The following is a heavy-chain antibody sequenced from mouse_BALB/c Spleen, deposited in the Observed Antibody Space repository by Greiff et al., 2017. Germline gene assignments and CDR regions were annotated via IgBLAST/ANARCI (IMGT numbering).Heavy chain of an antibody. CDR1: GFTFSDYG. V-gene: IGHV5-15*02. J-gene: IGHJ4*01. Sequence: EVQVVESGGGLVQPGGSRKLSCAASGFTFSDYGMAWVRQAPGKGPEWVAFISNLAYSIYYADTVTGRFTISRENAKNTLYLEMSSLRSEDTAMYYCARGKGAMDYWGQGTSVTVSS. CDR2: ISNLAYSI. CDR3: ARGKGAMDY.